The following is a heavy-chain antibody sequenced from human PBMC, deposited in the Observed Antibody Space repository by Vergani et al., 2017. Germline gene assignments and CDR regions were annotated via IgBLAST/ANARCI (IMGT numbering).Heavy chain of an antibody. CDR1: GYSFTNYW. Sequence: EVQLAQSGAEVKKPGESLKISCQISGYSFTNYWIGWVRQMPGKGLEWMGIIHPADSDTRYSPSFQGQVTISVDKSISTAYLQRSSLRASDSAMYYCARVYGRDSSGSKYIDDWGQGTLVTVSS. CDR2: IHPADSDT. D-gene: IGHD3-22*01. J-gene: IGHJ4*02. V-gene: IGHV5-51*01. CDR3: ARVYGRDSSGSKYIDD.